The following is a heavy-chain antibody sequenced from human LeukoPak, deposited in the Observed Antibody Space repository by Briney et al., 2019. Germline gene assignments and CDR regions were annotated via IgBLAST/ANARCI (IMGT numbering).Heavy chain of an antibody. CDR3: ARDTVAGNFDY. D-gene: IGHD6-19*01. V-gene: IGHV1-69*04. CDR2: IIPIFGIA. CDR1: GGTFSSYA. J-gene: IGHJ4*02. Sequence: SVKVSCKASGGTFSSYAISWVRQAPGQGLEWMGRIIPIFGIANYAQKFQGRVTMTRDTSTSTVYMELSSLRSEDTAVYYCARDTVAGNFDYWGQGTLVTVSS.